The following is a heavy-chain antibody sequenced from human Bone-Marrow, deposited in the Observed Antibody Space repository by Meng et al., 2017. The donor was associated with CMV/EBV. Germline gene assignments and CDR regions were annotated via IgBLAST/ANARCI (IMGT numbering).Heavy chain of an antibody. Sequence: GESLKISCTASGLTVSNNYMTWVRQAPGKGLEWVSVIYGGDAYTYYADSVRGRFTISRDSSKNTVYLQMNSLRAEDTAVYYCARDGVVGATTSYYGMYVWGKGTTATVPS. CDR2: IYGGDAYT. J-gene: IGHJ6*04. CDR1: GLTVSNNY. D-gene: IGHD1-26*01. V-gene: IGHV3-53*01. CDR3: ARDGVVGATTSYYGMYV.